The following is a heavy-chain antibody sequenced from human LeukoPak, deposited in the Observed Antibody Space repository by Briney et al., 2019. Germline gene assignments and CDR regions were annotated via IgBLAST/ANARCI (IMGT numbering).Heavy chain of an antibody. Sequence: PGGSLRLFCAASGFTFDDYAMHWVRQAPGKGLEWVSLISGDGGSTYYVDSVKGRFTIYRENSKKSLYLQRNSMRTEDTALSYCAKEGIAVAGGAFDIWGQGTMVTVSS. D-gene: IGHD6-19*01. V-gene: IGHV3-43*02. J-gene: IGHJ3*02. CDR2: ISGDGGST. CDR3: AKEGIAVAGGAFDI. CDR1: GFTFDDYA.